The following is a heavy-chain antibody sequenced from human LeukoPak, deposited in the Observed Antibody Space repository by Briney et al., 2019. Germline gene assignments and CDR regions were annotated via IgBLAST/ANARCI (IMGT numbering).Heavy chain of an antibody. V-gene: IGHV3-23*01. J-gene: IGHJ3*02. CDR1: GFIFSNYA. D-gene: IGHD4-17*01. CDR2: IRGSGGGT. CDR3: ARDPNGDYIGAFDM. Sequence: GGSLRLSCAASGFIFSNYALMWLRQSPGKGLEWVSAIRGSGGGTFYADSVKGRFTIPRDNSKNTLYLQMNGLRAEDTAVYYCARDPNGDYIGAFDMWGRGTLVTVPS.